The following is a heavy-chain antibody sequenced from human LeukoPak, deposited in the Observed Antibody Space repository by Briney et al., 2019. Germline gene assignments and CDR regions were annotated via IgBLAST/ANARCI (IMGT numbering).Heavy chain of an antibody. CDR2: IKQDGSEK. CDR1: GFTFSSYW. D-gene: IGHD4-17*01. V-gene: IGHV3-7*01. J-gene: IGHJ4*02. Sequence: PGGSLRLSCAASGFTFSSYWLSWVRQAPGKGLEWVANIKQDGSEKYYVDSVKGRFTISRDNAKNSLYRQMNSLRAEDTAVYYCAGGGDYGDYDFFDYWGQGTLVTVSS. CDR3: AGGGDYGDYDFFDY.